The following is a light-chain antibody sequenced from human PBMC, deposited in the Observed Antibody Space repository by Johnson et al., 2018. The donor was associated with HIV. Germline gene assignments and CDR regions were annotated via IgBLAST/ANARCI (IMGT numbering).Light chain of an antibody. J-gene: IGLJ1*01. CDR1: SSNLGNNY. V-gene: IGLV1-51*01. CDR2: DNN. Sequence: QSVLTQPPSVSAAPGQKVTISCSGSSSNLGNNYVSWYQQLPGTAPKLLIYDNNKRPSGIPDRLSGSKSGTSATLGITGLQTGDEADYYCGTWDSSLSAGYVFGTGTKVTVL. CDR3: GTWDSSLSAGYV.